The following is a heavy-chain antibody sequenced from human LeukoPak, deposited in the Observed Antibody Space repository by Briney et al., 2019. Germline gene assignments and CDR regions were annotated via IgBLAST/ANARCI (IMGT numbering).Heavy chain of an antibody. D-gene: IGHD2-15*01. V-gene: IGHV3-23*01. CDR2: ISGSGGST. CDR3: AKAPGCSGGSCYPIDY. Sequence: GGSLRLSCAASGFTFSSYAMSWVRQAPGKGLEWVSAISGSGGSTYYADSVRGRFTISRDNSKNPLYLQMNSLRAEDTAVYYCAKAPGCSGGSCYPIDYWGQGTLVTVSS. J-gene: IGHJ4*02. CDR1: GFTFSSYA.